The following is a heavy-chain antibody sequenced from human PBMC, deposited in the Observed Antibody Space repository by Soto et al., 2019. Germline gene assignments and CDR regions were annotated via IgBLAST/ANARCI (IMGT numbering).Heavy chain of an antibody. D-gene: IGHD5-12*01. CDR3: AGYSGYDLVGRHYYYYMDV. V-gene: IGHV1-8*01. CDR1: GYTFTSYD. Sequence: QVQLVQSGAEVKKPGASVKVSCKASGYTFTSYDINWVRQATGQGLEWMGWMSPNSGNTGYAQKCQGRVTMTRNTSVGPDYIELSSLRSEDTAVYYCAGYSGYDLVGRHYYYYMDVWGKGTTVTVSS. CDR2: MSPNSGNT. J-gene: IGHJ6*03.